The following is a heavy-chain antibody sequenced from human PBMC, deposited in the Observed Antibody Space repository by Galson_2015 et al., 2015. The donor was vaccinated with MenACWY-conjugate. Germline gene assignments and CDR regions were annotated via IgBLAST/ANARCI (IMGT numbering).Heavy chain of an antibody. CDR1: GYSFINYG. CDR2: ISTYNGNT. Sequence: SVKVSCKASGYSFINYGISWVRQAPGQGLEWMGRISTYNGNTNYAQKFQGRVTMTTDTSTTTVYMELRSLGSDDTAVYFCARDSQRGESSCLYFNWYFDVWGRGSLVTVSS. D-gene: IGHD2-8*01. CDR3: ARDSQRGESSCLYFNWYFDV. V-gene: IGHV1-18*01. J-gene: IGHJ2*01.